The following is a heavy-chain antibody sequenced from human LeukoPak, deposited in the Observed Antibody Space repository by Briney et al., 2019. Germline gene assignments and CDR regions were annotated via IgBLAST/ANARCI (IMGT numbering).Heavy chain of an antibody. V-gene: IGHV4-59*01. CDR1: GGSISSYY. D-gene: IGHD3-16*01. CDR2: IYHSGST. J-gene: IGHJ2*01. CDR3: ASGARYFDL. Sequence: PSETLSLTCTVSGGSISSYYWSWIRQPPGKGLEWIGYIYHSGSTYYNPSLKSRVTISVDRSKNQFSLKLSSVTAADTAVYYCASGARYFDLWGRGTLVTVSS.